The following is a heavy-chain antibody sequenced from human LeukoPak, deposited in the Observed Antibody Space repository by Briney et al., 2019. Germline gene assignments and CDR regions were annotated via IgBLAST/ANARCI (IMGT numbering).Heavy chain of an antibody. CDR3: ARTGGDGSGSYYPLYNWFDP. J-gene: IGHJ5*02. CDR2: IIPIFGIA. V-gene: IGHV1-69*04. Sequence: ASVKVSCKASGGTFSSYAISWVRQAPGQGLEWMGRIIPIFGIANYAQKFQGRVTITADKSTSTAYMELSSLRSEATAVYYCARTGGDGSGSYYPLYNWFDPWGQGTLVTVSS. D-gene: IGHD3-10*01. CDR1: GGTFSSYA.